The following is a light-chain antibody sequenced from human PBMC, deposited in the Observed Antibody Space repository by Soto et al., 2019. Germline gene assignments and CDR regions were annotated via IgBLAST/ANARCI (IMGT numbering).Light chain of an antibody. CDR2: RNN. Sequence: QSVLTQPPSASGTPGQRVTISCSGSSSNIGSNYVYWYQQLPGTAPKLLIYRNNQRPSGVPDRFSGSKSGTSASLAISGLRSVVEGEYYCAAWDDSLSGQVFGTGTKVTVL. V-gene: IGLV1-47*01. CDR1: SSNIGSNY. J-gene: IGLJ1*01. CDR3: AAWDDSLSGQV.